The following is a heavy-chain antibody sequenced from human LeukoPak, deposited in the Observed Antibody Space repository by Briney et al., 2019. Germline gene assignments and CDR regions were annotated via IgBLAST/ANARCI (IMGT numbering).Heavy chain of an antibody. CDR1: GFTVSSNY. D-gene: IGHD5-24*01. J-gene: IGHJ4*02. CDR3: ARDGGKMAYFDY. V-gene: IGHV3-66*02. CDR2: IYSGGST. Sequence: GESLRLSCAASGFTVSSNYMSWVRQAPGKGLEWVSVIYSGGSTYYADSVKGRFTISRDNSKNTLYLQMNSLRAEDTAVYYCARDGGKMAYFDYWGQGTLVTVSS.